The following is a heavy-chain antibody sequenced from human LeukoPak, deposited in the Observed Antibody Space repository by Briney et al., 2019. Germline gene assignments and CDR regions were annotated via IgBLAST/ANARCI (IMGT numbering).Heavy chain of an antibody. D-gene: IGHD2-8*01. J-gene: IGHJ4*02. Sequence: ASETLSLTCTVSGVSISSYYWSWIRQPPGKGVEWIGYIYYSGSTNYNPSLKSRVTISVDTSKNQFSLKLSSVTAADTAVYYCARHLGYCTNGVCYRYFGYWGQGTLVTVSS. V-gene: IGHV4-59*01. CDR2: IYYSGST. CDR1: GVSISSYY. CDR3: ARHLGYCTNGVCYRYFGY.